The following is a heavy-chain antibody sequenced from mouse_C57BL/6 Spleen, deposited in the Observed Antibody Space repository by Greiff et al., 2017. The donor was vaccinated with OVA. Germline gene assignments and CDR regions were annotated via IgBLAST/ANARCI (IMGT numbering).Heavy chain of an antibody. Sequence: QVQLQQSGAELAKPGASVKLSCKASGYTFTSYWMHWVKQRPGQGLEWIGYINPSSGYTKYNQKFKDKATLTADKSSSTAYMPLSSLTYEDSAVYYCASSDGNSYYAMDYWGQGTSVTVSS. V-gene: IGHV1-7*01. CDR1: GYTFTSYW. J-gene: IGHJ4*01. CDR3: ASSDGNSYYAMDY. CDR2: INPSSGYT. D-gene: IGHD2-1*01.